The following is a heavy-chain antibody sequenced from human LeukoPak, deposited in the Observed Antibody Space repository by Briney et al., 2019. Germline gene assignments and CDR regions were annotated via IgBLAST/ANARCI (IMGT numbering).Heavy chain of an antibody. CDR3: ARDVHGDYGSGWFDP. J-gene: IGHJ5*02. CDR2: IMPLFGTA. D-gene: IGHD4-17*01. Sequence: ASVKVSCKTSGGTFNNSAISWVRQAPGQGLEWLGGIMPLFGTAGYAQKFQGRVTITKDESTGPVYLELTSLTSDDTAVYYCARDVHGDYGSGWFDPWGQGTLVTVSS. V-gene: IGHV1-69*05. CDR1: GGTFNNSA.